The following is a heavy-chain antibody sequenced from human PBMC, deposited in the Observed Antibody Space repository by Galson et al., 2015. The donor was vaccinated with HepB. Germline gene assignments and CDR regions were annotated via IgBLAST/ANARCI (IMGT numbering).Heavy chain of an antibody. CDR2: IIPIFGTA. J-gene: IGHJ3*02. D-gene: IGHD2-21*02. CDR3: ALEGGCGGDCPTISGAFDI. Sequence: SVKVSCKASGGTFSSYAISWVRQAPGQGLEWMGGIIPIFGTANYAQKFQGRVTITADESTSTAYMELSSLRSEDTAVYYCALEGGCGGDCPTISGAFDIWGQGTMVTVSS. V-gene: IGHV1-69*13. CDR1: GGTFSSYA.